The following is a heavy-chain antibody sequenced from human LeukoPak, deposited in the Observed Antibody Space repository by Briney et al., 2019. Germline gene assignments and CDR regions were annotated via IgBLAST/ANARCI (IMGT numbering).Heavy chain of an antibody. D-gene: IGHD2-15*01. CDR3: ASGDGYCSGGWCWFDP. CDR1: GGSISSHY. V-gene: IGHV4-59*11. CDR2: IYYSGST. J-gene: IGHJ5*02. Sequence: SETLSLTCTVSGGSISSHYWSSIRQPPGKGLEWIGYIYYSGSTNYNPSLKSRVTISVDTSKNQFSLKLSSVTAADTAVYYCASGDGYCSGGWCWFDPWGRGTLVTVSS.